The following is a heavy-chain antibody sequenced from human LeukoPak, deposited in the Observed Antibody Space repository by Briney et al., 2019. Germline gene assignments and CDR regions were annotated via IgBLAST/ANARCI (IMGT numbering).Heavy chain of an antibody. V-gene: IGHV3-23*01. CDR3: AKALEGATRPGY. CDR1: GFTFSSYA. Sequence: GGSLRLSCAASGFTFSSYAMSWVRQAPGKGLEWVSAISGSGGSTYYADSVKGRFTISRDNSKNTLYLQMNNLRAEDTALYYCAKALEGATRPGYWGQGTLVTVSS. D-gene: IGHD1-26*01. CDR2: ISGSGGST. J-gene: IGHJ4*02.